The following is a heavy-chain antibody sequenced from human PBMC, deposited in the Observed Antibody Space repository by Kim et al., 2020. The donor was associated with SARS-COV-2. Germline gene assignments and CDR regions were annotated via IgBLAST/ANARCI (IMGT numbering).Heavy chain of an antibody. Sequence: EYVKGRFTISRDNSKNTLYLQRNSLGAEDTAVYYCAGDKSTVDALGWFDPWGQGTLVTVSS. J-gene: IGHJ5*02. D-gene: IGHD4-17*01. CDR3: AGDKSTVDALGWFDP. V-gene: IGHV3-30*07.